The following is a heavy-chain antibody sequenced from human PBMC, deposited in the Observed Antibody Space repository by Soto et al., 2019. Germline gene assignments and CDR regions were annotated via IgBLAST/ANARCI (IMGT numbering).Heavy chain of an antibody. J-gene: IGHJ5*02. CDR2: INHSGST. CDR3: ARGVTFYYDSSGYYNNYFDP. CDR1: GDSISSSSFY. D-gene: IGHD3-22*01. V-gene: IGHV4-39*07. Sequence: SETLSLTCTVSGDSISSSSFYWGWIRQPPGKGLEWIGEINHSGSTNYNPSLKSRVTISVDTSKKQFSLKLSSVTAADTAVYYCARGVTFYYDSSGYYNNYFDPWGQGTLVTVSS.